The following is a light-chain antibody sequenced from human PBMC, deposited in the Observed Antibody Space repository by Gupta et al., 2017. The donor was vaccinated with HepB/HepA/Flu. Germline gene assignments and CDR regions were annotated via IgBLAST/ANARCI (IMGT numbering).Light chain of an antibody. J-gene: IGKJ1*01. Sequence: EIVLTQSPGTLSLSPGERATLSCRASQSVGSSFLAWYQQKPGQAPRLLIYGASSKATGIPDRFSGSGSGTDFTLTISRLEPEDFAVYYCQQYGSSPRTFGQETKVEIK. CDR2: GAS. CDR3: QQYGSSPRT. CDR1: QSVGSSF. V-gene: IGKV3-20*01.